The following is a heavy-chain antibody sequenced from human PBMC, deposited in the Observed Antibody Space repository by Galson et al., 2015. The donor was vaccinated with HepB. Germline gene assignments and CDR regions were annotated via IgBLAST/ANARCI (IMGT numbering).Heavy chain of an antibody. CDR2: IIPVVDIV. V-gene: IGHV1-69*04. CDR3: SRVVTIFGVVILDY. Sequence: SVKVSCKASGGTFNSYAVTWVRQAPGQGLEWMGRIIPVVDIVTYAQKFQGRVTITADKSTSTAYMELSSLSSEDTAVYYCSRVVTIFGVVILDYWGQGTLVTVSS. J-gene: IGHJ4*02. D-gene: IGHD3-3*01. CDR1: GGTFNSYA.